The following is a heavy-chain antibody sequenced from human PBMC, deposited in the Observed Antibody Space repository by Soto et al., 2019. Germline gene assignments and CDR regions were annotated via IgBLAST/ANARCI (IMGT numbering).Heavy chain of an antibody. D-gene: IGHD3-10*01. J-gene: IGHJ2*01. CDR1: GFIFKSYG. Sequence: QVQLVESGGGVVQPGRSLRLACATSGFIFKSYGMHWCRQAPGKGLEWVAIVYFDGNNKYYVDSWKGRVTISRDNSKNMVYLQMDSLRVEDTAVYDCARDGAFGEDRPWWFDRGGRGTLVTVSS. CDR2: VYFDGNNK. CDR3: ARDGAFGEDRPWWFDR. V-gene: IGHV3-33*01.